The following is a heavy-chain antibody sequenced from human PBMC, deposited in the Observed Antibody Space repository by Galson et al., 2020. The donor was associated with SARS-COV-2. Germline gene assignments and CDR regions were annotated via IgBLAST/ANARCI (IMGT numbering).Heavy chain of an antibody. CDR2: IFPGDSDI. J-gene: IGHJ4*02. V-gene: IGHV5-51*01. CDR1: GYSFSSAW. CDR3: ARLPRDWYCMDFDS. D-gene: IGHD2-8*01. Sequence: HGESLKISCQGSGYSFSSAWIAWVRQMPGKGLEWMGIIFPGDSDIRYSPAFQGQVTISADRSISTAYLEWSSLQVSDTAMYYCARLPRDWYCMDFDSWGQGTLVTVSS.